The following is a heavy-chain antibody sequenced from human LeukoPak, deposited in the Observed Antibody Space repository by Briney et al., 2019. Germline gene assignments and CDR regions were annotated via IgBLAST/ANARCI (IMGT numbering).Heavy chain of an antibody. J-gene: IGHJ4*02. Sequence: GESLKISCKGSGYSFTSYWIGWVRPMPGKGLEWVAIIYPVDSTTRYSPSFQGQVTISVDKSISTAYLQWSGLKASDTAMYYCVITQYITSFDYWGQGTRVTVSS. D-gene: IGHD6-13*01. CDR3: VITQYITSFDY. V-gene: IGHV5-51*01. CDR2: IYPVDSTT. CDR1: GYSFTSYW.